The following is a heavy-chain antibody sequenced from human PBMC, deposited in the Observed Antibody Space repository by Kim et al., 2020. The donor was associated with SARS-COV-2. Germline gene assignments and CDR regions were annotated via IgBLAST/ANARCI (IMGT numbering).Heavy chain of an antibody. CDR2: IRSKPHGETT. CDR3: TRAFRSCSGKSCFSRMSDY. CDR1: GFTFGDYA. V-gene: IGHV3-49*04. Sequence: GGSLRLSCTGSGFTFGDYAMNWVRQAPGKGLEWVSFIRSKPHGETTEYAASVKGRFTIPRDDSRGIAYLQMNSLKIEDTAVYYCTRAFRSCSGKSCFSRMSDYWGQGTLVTVSS. J-gene: IGHJ4*02. D-gene: IGHD2-15*01.